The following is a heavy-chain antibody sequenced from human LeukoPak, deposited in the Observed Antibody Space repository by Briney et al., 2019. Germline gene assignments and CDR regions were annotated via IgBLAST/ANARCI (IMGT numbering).Heavy chain of an antibody. V-gene: IGHV3-48*01. D-gene: IGHD6-13*01. CDR2: ICSSGHTI. CDR1: GFTFNTYS. CDR3: ARDRAATGDWYFDL. Sequence: GGSLRLSCAASGFTFNTYSMNWVRQSPGRGLEWISYICSSGHTIWYADSVQGRFTISRDNAKNSLYLQMNSLRVDDTAMYYCARDRAATGDWYFDLWGRGTLVTVSS. J-gene: IGHJ2*01.